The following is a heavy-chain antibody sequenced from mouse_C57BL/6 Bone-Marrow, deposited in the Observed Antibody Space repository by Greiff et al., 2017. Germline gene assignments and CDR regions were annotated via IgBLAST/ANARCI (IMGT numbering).Heavy chain of an antibody. CDR3: ATSDYSNYVAMDY. D-gene: IGHD2-5*01. Sequence: VMLVESGPGLVQPSPSLSITCTVSGFSLTSYGVHWVRQSPGKGLEWLGVIWSGGSTDYNAAFISRLSISKDNSKSQVFFKMNSLQADDTAIYYCATSDYSNYVAMDYWGQGTSVTVSS. J-gene: IGHJ4*01. CDR2: IWSGGST. CDR1: GFSLTSYG. V-gene: IGHV2-2*01.